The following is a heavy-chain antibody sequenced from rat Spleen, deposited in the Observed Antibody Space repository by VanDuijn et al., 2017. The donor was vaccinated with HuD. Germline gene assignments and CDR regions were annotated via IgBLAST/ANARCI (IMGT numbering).Heavy chain of an antibody. Sequence: QVQLKESGPGLVQPSQTLSLTCTVSGFSLTSYGVSWVRQPPGKGLEWIGEIWSGGSTHYNPALKSRLSISRDTSKSQVFLKMNSLQTEDTAMYFCARYGALEDVMDAWGQGASVTVSS. CDR3: ARYGALEDVMDA. CDR1: GFSLTSYG. D-gene: IGHD4-1*01. CDR2: IWSGGST. V-gene: IGHV2-16*01. J-gene: IGHJ4*01.